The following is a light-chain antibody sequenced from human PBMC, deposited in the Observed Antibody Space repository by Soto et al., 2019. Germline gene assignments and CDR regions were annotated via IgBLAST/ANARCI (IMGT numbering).Light chain of an antibody. CDR2: GAS. CDR3: QQYVSSPLT. V-gene: IGKV3-20*01. Sequence: EIVLTQSPGTLSLSPGEGATLSCRASQSVSNNYLAWYQQKPGQAPRLVISGASSRATAIPDRFSGSGSGRDFTLTISRLEPEDFAVYYCQQYVSSPLTFGGGTKVEIK. J-gene: IGKJ4*01. CDR1: QSVSNNY.